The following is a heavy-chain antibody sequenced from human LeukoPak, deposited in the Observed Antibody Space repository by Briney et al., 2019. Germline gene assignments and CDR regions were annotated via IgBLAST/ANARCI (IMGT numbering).Heavy chain of an antibody. CDR2: ISSSGSTI. Sequence: GGSLRLSCAASGFTFSSYEMNWVRQAPGKGLEWVSYISSSGSTIYYADSVKGRFTISRDNAKNSLYLQMNSLRAEDTAVYYCARDWYNNSHAFDIWGQGTMVTVSS. J-gene: IGHJ3*02. D-gene: IGHD4-11*01. V-gene: IGHV3-48*03. CDR3: ARDWYNNSHAFDI. CDR1: GFTFSSYE.